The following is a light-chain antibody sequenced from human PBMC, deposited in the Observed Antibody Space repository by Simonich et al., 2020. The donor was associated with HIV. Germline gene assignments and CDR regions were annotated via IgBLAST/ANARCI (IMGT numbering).Light chain of an antibody. CDR3: QQRSNWPLT. CDR2: WAS. V-gene: IGKV4-1*01. J-gene: IGKJ4*01. Sequence: DIVMTQSPDSLAVSLGERATIDCKSSQSVLYSSNNKNYLAWYQQKPGQPPNLLIYWASTRESGVPDRFSGSGSGTHFSLNISSLQAEDAAVYYCQQRSNWPLTFGGGTKVEIK. CDR1: QSVLYSSNNKNY.